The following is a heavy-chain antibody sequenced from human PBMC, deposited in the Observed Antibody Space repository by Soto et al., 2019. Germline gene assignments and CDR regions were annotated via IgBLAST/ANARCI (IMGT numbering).Heavy chain of an antibody. Sequence: PGGSLRLSCAASGFTFSSYEMNWVRQAPGKGLEWVSYISSSGSTIYYADSVKGRFTISRDNAKNSLYLQMNSLRAEDTAVYYCARDLRYSSSWWNWFDPWGQGXLVTVYS. CDR3: ARDLRYSSSWWNWFDP. J-gene: IGHJ5*02. D-gene: IGHD6-13*01. CDR2: ISSSGSTI. CDR1: GFTFSSYE. V-gene: IGHV3-48*03.